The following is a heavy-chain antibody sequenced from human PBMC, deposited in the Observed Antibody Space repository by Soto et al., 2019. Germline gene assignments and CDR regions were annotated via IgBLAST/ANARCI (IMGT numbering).Heavy chain of an antibody. D-gene: IGHD3-16*01. CDR1: GGTFSPYG. Sequence: QVQLVQSGAEVKKPGSSVKVSCKISGGTFSPYGVSWVRQAPGQGLEWMGMIIPIFDTTNYAQKFQGRVTSTADRSTSTAYMELSSLRADDTAVYYCAREGRLNETDDFEYWGQGTLVIFSS. CDR3: AREGRLNETDDFEY. J-gene: IGHJ4*02. CDR2: IIPIFDTT. V-gene: IGHV1-69*06.